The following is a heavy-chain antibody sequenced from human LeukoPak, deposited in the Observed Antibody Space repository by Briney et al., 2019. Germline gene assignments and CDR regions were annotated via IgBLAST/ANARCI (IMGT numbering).Heavy chain of an antibody. CDR1: GVSLSTSGVG. CDR3: AHSQVFSYGSFHDAYDI. CDR2: IYWDDDS. Sequence: SGPTLVNPTQTLTLTCSLSGVSLSTSGVGVGWIRQPPGKALEWLALIYWDDDSRYSPSLKSRLTIAKDTSKNQVVLTLTNMDSVDTATYYCAHSQVFSYGSFHDAYDICGLGMLVTVSS. J-gene: IGHJ3*02. D-gene: IGHD5-18*01. V-gene: IGHV2-5*02.